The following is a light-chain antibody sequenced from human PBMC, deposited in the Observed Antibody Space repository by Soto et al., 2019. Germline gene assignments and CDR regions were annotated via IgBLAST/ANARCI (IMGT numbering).Light chain of an antibody. Sequence: DIQMTQSPSSLSDSVGDRVTITCRASQSITTFLNWYQTTPGKAQKLLIYAAYSLQSGVPSRFSGSGSGTDFTLTVRSLQPEDFATYDCQKTYSPHQITVGHGKRRELK. CDR2: AAY. V-gene: IGKV1-39*01. CDR3: QKTYSPHQIT. J-gene: IGKJ5*01. CDR1: QSITTF.